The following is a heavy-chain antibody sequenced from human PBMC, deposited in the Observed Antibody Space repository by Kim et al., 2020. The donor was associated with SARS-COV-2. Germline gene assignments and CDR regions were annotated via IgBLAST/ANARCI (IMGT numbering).Heavy chain of an antibody. Sequence: LSLTFAASGFSFSNYAMFWVRQAPGKGLEWVALISYDGTNKDYADSVKGRFTISRDNSKSTLYLQMNSLRVADTAVYFCARKPTTSSWSYYFEYWGQGNLVTVSS. V-gene: IGHV3-30*04. D-gene: IGHD6-13*01. CDR3: ARKPTTSSWSYYFEY. J-gene: IGHJ4*01. CDR1: GFSFSNYA. CDR2: ISYDGTNK.